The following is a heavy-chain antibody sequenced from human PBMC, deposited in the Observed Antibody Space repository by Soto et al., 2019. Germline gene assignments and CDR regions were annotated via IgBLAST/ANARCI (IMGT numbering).Heavy chain of an antibody. D-gene: IGHD6-19*01. J-gene: IGHJ4*02. CDR1: GFSFSSYA. CDR3: ARRSSGWYFDY. Sequence: EVQLLESGGGLVQPGGSLRLSCAASGFSFSSYAMNWVRQAPGKGLEWVSVISGSGDSTDYADSVKGRFTISRDNSKNTLYLQMISLRAEDTAVYYCARRSSGWYFDYWGQGTLVIVSS. CDR2: ISGSGDST. V-gene: IGHV3-23*01.